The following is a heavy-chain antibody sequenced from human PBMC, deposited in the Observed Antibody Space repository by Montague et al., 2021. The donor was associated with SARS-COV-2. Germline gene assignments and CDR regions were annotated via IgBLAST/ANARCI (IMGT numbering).Heavy chain of an antibody. CDR3: ARLQGGRRLMDY. CDR2: FSEIGST. Sequence: SETLSLTCTVSGGSINNYYWGWIRQPPGKALEYIAYFSEIGSTHRYPALKSRVTISVDPSRNQFYLDVHSVTAADTAVYYCARLQGGRRLMDYWGQGTLVTVPS. J-gene: IGHJ4*02. CDR1: GGSINNYY. V-gene: IGHV4-59*01. D-gene: IGHD5-12*01.